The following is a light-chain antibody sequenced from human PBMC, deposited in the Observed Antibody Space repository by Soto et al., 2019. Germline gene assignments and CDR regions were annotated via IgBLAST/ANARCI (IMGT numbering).Light chain of an antibody. J-gene: IGKJ1*01. CDR1: QSVSRW. Sequence: DIQLTQSPSTLSASVGDRVTITCRASQSVSRWLAWYQQRPGKPPNLLIYETSRLQNEVPSRFSGSASGTEFTLTISSLQPDDFATYYCQHCYDFPWTVGQGTKVEIK. CDR2: ETS. CDR3: QHCYDFPWT. V-gene: IGKV1-5*03.